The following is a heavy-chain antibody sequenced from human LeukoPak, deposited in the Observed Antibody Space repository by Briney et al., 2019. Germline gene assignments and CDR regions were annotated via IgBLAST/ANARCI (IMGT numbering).Heavy chain of an antibody. D-gene: IGHD5-12*01. V-gene: IGHV3-64D*09. CDR2: ISNNVYST. CDR1: GFTFSSYT. Sequence: GGSLRLSCAASGFTFSSYTMHWVRQAPGKGLEYVSTISNNVYSTYYADSVKGRFTMSRDDSKNTLYLHMSSLRVEDTAVYYCVKGGNDLLNWFDPWGQGTLVTVSS. CDR3: VKGGNDLLNWFDP. J-gene: IGHJ5*02.